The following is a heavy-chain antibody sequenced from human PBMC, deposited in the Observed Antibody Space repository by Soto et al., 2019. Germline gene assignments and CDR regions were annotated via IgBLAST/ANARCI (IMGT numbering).Heavy chain of an antibody. Sequence: GGSLRLSCAASGFTFSTYAMSWVRQAPAKGLEWVSSISGSGGNTYYADPVKGRFTISRDNSKTTLYLQMNSLRAEDTAVYYCAKDQEVVAAVSHLDYWGQGTLVTVSS. D-gene: IGHD2-15*01. CDR2: ISGSGGNT. CDR1: GFTFSTYA. V-gene: IGHV3-23*01. CDR3: AKDQEVVAAVSHLDY. J-gene: IGHJ4*02.